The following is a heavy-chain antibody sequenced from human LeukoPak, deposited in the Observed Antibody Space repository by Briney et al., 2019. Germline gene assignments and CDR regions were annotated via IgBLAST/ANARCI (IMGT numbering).Heavy chain of an antibody. J-gene: IGHJ4*02. CDR1: GFTFSSYG. V-gene: IGHV3-30*03. D-gene: IGHD3-10*01. CDR3: ARDPDYYGSGSFLDY. CDR2: ISYDGSNK. Sequence: GGSLRLSCAASGFTFSSYGMHWVRQAPGKGLEWVAVISYDGSNKYYADSVKGRFTISRDNSKNTLYLQMNSLRAEDTAVYYCARDPDYYGSGSFLDYWGQGTLVAVSS.